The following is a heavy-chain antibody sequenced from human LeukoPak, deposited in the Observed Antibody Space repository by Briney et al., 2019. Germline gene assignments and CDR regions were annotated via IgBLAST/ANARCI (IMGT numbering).Heavy chain of an antibody. V-gene: IGHV1-2*02. CDR1: GYTFIGYY. D-gene: IGHD2-2*01. CDR2: INPNSGGT. J-gene: IGHJ4*02. Sequence: GASVKVSCKASGYTFIGYYMHWVRQAPGQGLEWMGWINPNSGGTNYAQKFQGRVTMTRDASISTAYMELSRLRSDDTAVYYCARDSLVPAAIVDGGPFEEPLFDYWGQGTLVTVSS. CDR3: ARDSLVPAAIVDGGPFEEPLFDY.